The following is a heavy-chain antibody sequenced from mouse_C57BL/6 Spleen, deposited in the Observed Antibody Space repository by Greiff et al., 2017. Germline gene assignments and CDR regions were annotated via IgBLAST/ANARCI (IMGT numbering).Heavy chain of an antibody. CDR2: INPNNGGT. CDR1: GYTFTDYN. D-gene: IGHD2-5*01. Sequence: EVKLMESGPELVKPGASVKMSCKASGYTFTDYNMHWVKQSHGKSLEWIGYINPNNGGTSYNQKFKGKATLTVNKSSSTAYMELRSLTSEDSAVYYCAREAYYSNYVQFAYWGQGTLVTVSA. CDR3: AREAYYSNYVQFAY. J-gene: IGHJ3*01. V-gene: IGHV1-22*01.